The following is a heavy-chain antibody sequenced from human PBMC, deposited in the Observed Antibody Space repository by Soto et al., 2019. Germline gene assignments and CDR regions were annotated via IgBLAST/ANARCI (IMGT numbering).Heavy chain of an antibody. D-gene: IGHD5-12*01. CDR1: GYTFNNYW. Sequence: GESLKISCQGSGYTFNNYWIAWVRQAPGKGLEWVSAISGSGGSTYYADSVKGRFTISRDNSKNTLYLQMNSLRVEDTAVYYCARDWRDGYNYCFDYWGQGTLVTVSS. CDR2: ISGSGGST. J-gene: IGHJ4*02. V-gene: IGHV3-23*01. CDR3: ARDWRDGYNYCFDY.